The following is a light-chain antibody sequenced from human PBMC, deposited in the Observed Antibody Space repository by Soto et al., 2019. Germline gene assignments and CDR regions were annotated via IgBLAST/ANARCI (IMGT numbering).Light chain of an antibody. J-gene: IGLJ3*02. CDR3: SSYAGGNNWV. V-gene: IGLV2-8*01. CDR1: SSDVGAHNY. CDR2: DVN. Sequence: QSALTQPPSASGSPGQSLTIPCTGTSSDVGAHNYVSWYQQNPGKAPKLMLYDVNKRPSGVPDRFSGSKSGNTASLTVSGLQAEDEAAYYCSSYAGGNNWVFGGGTKVTVL.